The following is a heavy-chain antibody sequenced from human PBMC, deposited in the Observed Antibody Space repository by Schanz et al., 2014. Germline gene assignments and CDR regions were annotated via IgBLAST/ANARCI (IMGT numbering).Heavy chain of an antibody. CDR3: ARDSLRGATGGYGMDV. J-gene: IGHJ6*02. D-gene: IGHD2-8*02. V-gene: IGHV4-30-2*06. CDR2: IYHSGNT. Sequence: QVQLQESGPGLVKPSQTLSLTCTVSGDSISSGGYSWNWIRQSPGKGLEWIGEIYHSGNTNYNASLKSRVTISVDKTKNQFALKVRSVTAADTAVYYCARDSLRGATGGYGMDVWGQGTTVTVSS. CDR1: GDSISSGGYS.